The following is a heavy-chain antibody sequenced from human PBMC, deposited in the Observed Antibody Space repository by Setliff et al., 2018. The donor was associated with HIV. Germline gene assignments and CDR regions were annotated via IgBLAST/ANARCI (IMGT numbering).Heavy chain of an antibody. D-gene: IGHD3-22*01. CDR1: GGTLSTYS. CDR2: ISAYNGNT. V-gene: IGHV1-18*01. Sequence: GASVKVSCKASGGTLSTYSIGWVRQAPGQGLEWMGWISAYNGNTNYAQKLQGRVTITRDTSASTAYMELSSLRSEDTAVYYCASRDPAYYDNRAFDAFDIWGQGTLVTVSS. J-gene: IGHJ3*02. CDR3: ASRDPAYYDNRAFDAFDI.